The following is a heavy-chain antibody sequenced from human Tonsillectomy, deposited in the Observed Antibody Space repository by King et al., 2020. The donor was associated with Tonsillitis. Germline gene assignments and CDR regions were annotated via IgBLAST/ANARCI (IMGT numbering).Heavy chain of an antibody. V-gene: IGHV4-31*03. CDR3: ATTKLSAKDPLYYGMDV. Sequence: QLQESGPGLVKPSQTLSLTCTVSGGSISSGGYYWSWIRQHPGKGLEWIGYIYYSGSTDYNPSLKSRVTISVDTSKNQFSLKMSSVTAADTAVYYCATTKLSAKDPLYYGMDVWGRGTTVTVSS. J-gene: IGHJ6*02. CDR1: GGSISSGGYY. D-gene: IGHD1/OR15-1a*01. CDR2: IYYSGST.